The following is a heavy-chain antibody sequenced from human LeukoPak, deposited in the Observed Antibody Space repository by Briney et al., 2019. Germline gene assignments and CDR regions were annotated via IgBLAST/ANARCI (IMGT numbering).Heavy chain of an antibody. D-gene: IGHD1-26*01. J-gene: IGHJ4*02. Sequence: GGSLRLSCAAPGFTVSSNYMSWVRQAPGKGLEWVSVIYSGGSTYYADSVKGRFTISRDNSKNTLYLQINSLRAEDTAVYYCARLVGATRHFDYWGQGTLVTVSS. V-gene: IGHV3-53*01. CDR2: IYSGGST. CDR1: GFTVSSNY. CDR3: ARLVGATRHFDY.